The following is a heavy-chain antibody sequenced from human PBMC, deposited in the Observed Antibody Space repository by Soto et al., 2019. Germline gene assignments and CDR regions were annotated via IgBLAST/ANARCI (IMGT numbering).Heavy chain of an antibody. CDR3: ARGLGGVWFLGQGTFDY. J-gene: IGHJ4*02. CDR1: GFTFSSYS. Sequence: EVQLVESGGGLVQPGGSLRLSCAASGFTFSSYSMNWVRQAPGKGLEWVSYISSSSSTIYYAGSVKGRFTISRDNTKNSLYLHLNGLSEDDTAVYYCARGLGGVWFLGQGTFDYWGQGTLVTVSS. D-gene: IGHD3-22*01. CDR2: ISSSSSTI. V-gene: IGHV3-48*02.